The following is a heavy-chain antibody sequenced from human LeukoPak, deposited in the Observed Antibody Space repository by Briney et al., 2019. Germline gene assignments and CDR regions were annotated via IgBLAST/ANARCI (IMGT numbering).Heavy chain of an antibody. CDR2: VHYSGST. J-gene: IGHJ6*02. CDR1: GGSISSYY. D-gene: IGHD6-13*01. Sequence: PSETLSLTCTVSGGSISSYYWSWIRQPPGKGLEWIGYVHYSGSTNYNPSLKGRVIISVDTSKNQFSLKLSSVTAADTAVYYCARGGYSSSWFQLGDYYYGMDVWGQGTTVTVSS. V-gene: IGHV4-59*12. CDR3: ARGGYSSSWFQLGDYYYGMDV.